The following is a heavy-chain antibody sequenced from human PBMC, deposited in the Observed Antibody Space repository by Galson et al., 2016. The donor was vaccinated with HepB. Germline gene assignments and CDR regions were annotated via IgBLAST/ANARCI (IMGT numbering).Heavy chain of an antibody. CDR2: VYHSGST. V-gene: IGHV4-4*02. CDR1: GGSINSNNW. D-gene: IGHD3-22*01. Sequence: TLSLTCGVSGGSINSNNWWIWVRQPPGKGLEWIGEVYHSGSTTYNPSLQSRVPVSVDNSKDQFSLTLTSVTAADTVVYYCARDQGYYGSSGYRNNYFYYWGQGILVTVSS. J-gene: IGHJ4*02. CDR3: ARDQGYYGSSGYRNNYFYY.